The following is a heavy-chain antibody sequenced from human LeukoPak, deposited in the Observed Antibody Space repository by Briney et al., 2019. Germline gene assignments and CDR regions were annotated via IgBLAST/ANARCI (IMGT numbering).Heavy chain of an antibody. CDR2: INQYGGEE. CDR3: ARWRMVLQRNAFDF. CDR1: GLTLRIYW. J-gene: IGHJ3*01. V-gene: IGHV3-7*01. D-gene: IGHD4/OR15-4a*01. Sequence: PGGSLRLSCAASGLTLRIYWMSWARQAPGKETEWVGGINQYGGEEYYLQSVRGRITDSRDNAQNAIFLQMTNLRADDTAVYLCARWRMVLQRNAFDFWGQGTVVTASS.